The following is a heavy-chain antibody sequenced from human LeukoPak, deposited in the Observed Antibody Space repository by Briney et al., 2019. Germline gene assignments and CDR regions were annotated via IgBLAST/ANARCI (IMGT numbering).Heavy chain of an antibody. CDR1: GGSISSGGYY. D-gene: IGHD3-10*01. CDR2: IYYSGST. CDR3: ATDNSYGSGSYYT. V-gene: IGHV4-31*03. J-gene: IGHJ4*02. Sequence: SETLSLTCTVSGGSISSGGYYWSWIRQHPGKGLEWIGYIYYSGSTYYNPSLKSRVTISVDTSKNQFSLKLSSVTAADTAVYYCATDNSYGSGSYYTWGQGTLVTVSS.